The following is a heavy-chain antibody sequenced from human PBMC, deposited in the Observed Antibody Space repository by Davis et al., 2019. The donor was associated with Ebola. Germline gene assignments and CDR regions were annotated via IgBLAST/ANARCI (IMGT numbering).Heavy chain of an antibody. D-gene: IGHD5-12*01. CDR3: ARGGPEGVATIYYYGMDV. CDR1: GYTFTGYY. Sequence: ASVKVSCKASGYTFTGYYMHWVRQAPGQGLEWMGWINPNSGGTNYAQKFQGWVTMTRDTSISTAYMELSRLRSDDTAVYYCARGGPEGVATIYYYGMDVWGQGTTVTVSS. J-gene: IGHJ6*02. CDR2: INPNSGGT. V-gene: IGHV1-2*04.